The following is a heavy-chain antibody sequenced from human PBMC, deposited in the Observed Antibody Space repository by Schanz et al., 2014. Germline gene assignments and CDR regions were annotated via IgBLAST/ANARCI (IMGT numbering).Heavy chain of an antibody. CDR1: GFTFSSYA. J-gene: IGHJ4*02. D-gene: IGHD2-8*02. CDR2: FDAHDGRA. V-gene: IGHV3-23*01. CDR3: AKSLFPGGTQTFGN. Sequence: EVQLMESGGGLVKPGGSLRLSCVASGFTFSSYAMSWVRQAPGKGLEWVSGFDAHDGRAYYADSAKGRFTISRDNSKSTLYVEMNSLRVEDTAVYYCAKSLFPGGTQTFGNWGRGTLVTVSS.